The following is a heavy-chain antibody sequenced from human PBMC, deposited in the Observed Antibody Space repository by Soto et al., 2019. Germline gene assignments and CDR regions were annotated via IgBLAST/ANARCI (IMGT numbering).Heavy chain of an antibody. CDR3: ATSSERLSMITLGGLIPLGFDY. J-gene: IGHJ4*02. CDR2: IRVTGGDT. CDR1: GFTFNNYD. D-gene: IGHD3-16*02. Sequence: EAQLLESGGGLVQPGGSLRLSCLASGFTFNNYDVSGVRRAPGKGLGWVSTIRVTGGDTYYGDSVKGRFSISRDKSRSTVFLQMHSLRVDDTALYYCATSSERLSMITLGGLIPLGFDYWGQGILVTVSS. V-gene: IGHV3-23*01.